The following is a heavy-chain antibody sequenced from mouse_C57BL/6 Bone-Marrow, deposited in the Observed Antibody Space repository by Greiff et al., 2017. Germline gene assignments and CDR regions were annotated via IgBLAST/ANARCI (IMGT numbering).Heavy chain of an antibody. Sequence: EVQLQQSGPELVKPGASVKISCKASGYSFTDYNMNWVKQSNGKSLEWIGVINPNYGTTSYNQKFKGKATLTVDKSSSTDYMQLNSLTSEDSAVYYVARGYDYDYAMDYWGQGTSVTVSS. D-gene: IGHD2-4*01. CDR1: GYSFTDYN. CDR2: INPNYGTT. V-gene: IGHV1-39*01. J-gene: IGHJ4*01. CDR3: ARGYDYDYAMDY.